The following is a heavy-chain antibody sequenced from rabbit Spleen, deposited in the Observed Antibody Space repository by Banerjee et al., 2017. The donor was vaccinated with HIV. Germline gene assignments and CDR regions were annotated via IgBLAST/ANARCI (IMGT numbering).Heavy chain of an antibody. CDR3: VRDIGYDDYSEKGYFNL. J-gene: IGHJ4*01. D-gene: IGHD2-1*01. CDR1: GFTISSSHW. Sequence: QSLEESGGDLVKPGASLTLTCTASGFTISSSHWIWWVRRAPGKGLEWIGYIEPIFGRTYYASWVDGRFTISSHNAQNTLYLQLNSLTAADTATYFCVRDIGYDDYSEKGYFNLWGPGTLVTVS. CDR2: IEPIFGRT. V-gene: IGHV1S40*01.